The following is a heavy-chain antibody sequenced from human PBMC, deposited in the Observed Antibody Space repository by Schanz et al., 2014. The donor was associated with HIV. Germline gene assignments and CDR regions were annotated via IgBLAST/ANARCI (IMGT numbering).Heavy chain of an antibody. CDR1: GFTFSTND. J-gene: IGHJ4*02. CDR2: ISHNGNND. Sequence: VRLVESEGGSVQPGGSLRLSCAASGFTFSTNDMHWVRQVPGKGLEWVAVISHNGNNDYYAESVKGRVTISRDNSKNTLYLQMNNLKTEDTAVYYCAKAGLFFGQLWLGFFDYWGQGAQVTVSS. D-gene: IGHD5-18*01. CDR3: AKAGLFFGQLWLGFFDY. V-gene: IGHV3-30*18.